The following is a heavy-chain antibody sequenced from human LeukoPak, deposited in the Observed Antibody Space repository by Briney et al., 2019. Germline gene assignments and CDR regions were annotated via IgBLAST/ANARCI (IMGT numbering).Heavy chain of an antibody. J-gene: IGHJ5*02. D-gene: IGHD3-16*01. CDR3: AGVWGSYHSNWFDP. V-gene: IGHV1-24*01. CDR2: FDPEDVET. CDR1: GYTLTELS. Sequence: ASVKVSCKVSGYTLTELSMHWVRQAPGKGLEWMGGFDPEDVETIYAQKFQGRVTMTEDTSTDTAYMELSSLRSEDTAVYYCAGVWGSYHSNWFDPWGQGTLVTVSS.